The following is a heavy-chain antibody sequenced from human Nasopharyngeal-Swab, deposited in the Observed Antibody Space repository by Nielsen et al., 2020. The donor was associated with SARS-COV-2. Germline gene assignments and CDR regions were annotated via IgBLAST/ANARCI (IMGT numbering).Heavy chain of an antibody. CDR2: INHDGSST. V-gene: IGHV3-74*01. J-gene: IGHJ4*02. CDR1: GFTFSNYW. Sequence: GESLKISCAASGFTFSNYWMHWVRRAPGKGLVWVSHINHDGSSTSYADSVKGRFTISRDNAKNTLYLQMNSLRVEDTAVYYCAREGIAAADFDYWGQGTLVTVSS. D-gene: IGHD6-13*01. CDR3: AREGIAAADFDY.